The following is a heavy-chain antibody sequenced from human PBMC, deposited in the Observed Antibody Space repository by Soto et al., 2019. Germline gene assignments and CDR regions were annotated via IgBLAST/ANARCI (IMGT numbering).Heavy chain of an antibody. D-gene: IGHD3-22*01. CDR3: STRAYDTNGYYRFDH. J-gene: IGHJ5*01. CDR1: GLSLSVHS. Sequence: PXETLALTCSVYGLSLSVHSWTWIRQSPGKGLEWIGDINHSGRVNYSPSLKSRVTISLDTSKNQFSLTLSAVPDADTAMYYCSTRAYDTNGYYRFDHWGQGTLVTVSS. CDR2: INHSGRV. V-gene: IGHV4-34*01.